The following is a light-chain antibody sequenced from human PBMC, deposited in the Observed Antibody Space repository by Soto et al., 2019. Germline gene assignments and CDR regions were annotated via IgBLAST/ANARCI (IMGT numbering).Light chain of an antibody. J-gene: IGKJ1*01. CDR1: QSISSR. V-gene: IGKV1-5*03. CDR3: QQYDSNWT. Sequence: DIQMTQYPSTLPASVGDRVTITCRASQSISSRLAWYQHKPGTAPKLLIYKASTLDTAVPPRFSGSGSGTEFTLTISSLQPEDYATYYCQQYDSNWTFGQGTKVDI. CDR2: KAS.